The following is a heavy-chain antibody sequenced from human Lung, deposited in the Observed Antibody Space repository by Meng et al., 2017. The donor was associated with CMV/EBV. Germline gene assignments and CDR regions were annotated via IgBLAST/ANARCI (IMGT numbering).Heavy chain of an antibody. CDR1: GYSLTSGYY. CDR2: INTKRGGT. J-gene: IGHJ4*02. Sequence: ASXXVSXKGSGYSLTSGYYMHWVRQAPGQGLEWMGWINTKRGGTNYGEKFQGRVTMTRDTSISTVYMEVSRLRPDDTAVYYCARGPTVTRFDYWGQGTVVTVSS. D-gene: IGHD4-11*01. CDR3: ARGPTVTRFDY. V-gene: IGHV1-2*02.